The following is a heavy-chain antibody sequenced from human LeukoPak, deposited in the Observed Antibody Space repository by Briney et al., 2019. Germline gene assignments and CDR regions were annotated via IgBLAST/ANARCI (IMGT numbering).Heavy chain of an antibody. D-gene: IGHD3-10*01. CDR3: ARHNYGSGSAFDY. CDR2: IYYSGST. Sequence: SETVSPTCTVSGGSISSSSYYWGWISQPPGKGLEWIGSIYYSGSTYYNPSLKSRVTISVDTSKNQFSLKLSSVTAADTAVYYCARHNYGSGSAFDYWGQGTLVTVSS. CDR1: GGSISSSSYY. V-gene: IGHV4-39*01. J-gene: IGHJ4*02.